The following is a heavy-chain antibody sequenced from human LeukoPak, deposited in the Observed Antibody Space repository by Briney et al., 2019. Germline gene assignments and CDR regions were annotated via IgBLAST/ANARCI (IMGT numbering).Heavy chain of an antibody. J-gene: IGHJ4*02. Sequence: SETLSLTCAVSGGSISSSNWWGWVRQSPGKGLEWIGEIYPSGSTNYNPSLKSRVSISLDKSKNQFSLKLTSVTAADTAVYYCARTDRMIFDSWGQGTLVTVSS. D-gene: IGHD3-22*01. CDR1: GGSISSSNW. CDR2: IYPSGST. CDR3: ARTDRMIFDS. V-gene: IGHV4-4*02.